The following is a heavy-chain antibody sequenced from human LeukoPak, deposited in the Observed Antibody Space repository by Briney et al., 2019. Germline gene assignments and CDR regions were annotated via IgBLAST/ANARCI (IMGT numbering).Heavy chain of an antibody. Sequence: GGSPRLSCEASGFTFSAYAMTWVRQAPGKGLEWVGRIKRKGDGGTADYAAPVKGRFTISRDDSKATLYLQMDSLKIDDTAVYYCTTGSIWVGAFDIWGQGTMVTV. J-gene: IGHJ3*02. D-gene: IGHD7-27*01. CDR3: TTGSIWVGAFDI. CDR1: GFTFSAYA. V-gene: IGHV3-15*01. CDR2: IKRKGDGGTA.